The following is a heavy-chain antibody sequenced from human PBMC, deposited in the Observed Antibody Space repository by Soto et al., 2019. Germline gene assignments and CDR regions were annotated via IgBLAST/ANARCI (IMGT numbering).Heavy chain of an antibody. J-gene: IGHJ4*02. D-gene: IGHD4-17*01. V-gene: IGHV3-30*18. CDR1: GFTFSSYG. CDR2: ISYDGSNK. Sequence: GGSLRLSCAASGFTFSSYGMHWVRQAPGKGLEWVAVISYDGSNKYYADSVKGRFTISRDNSKNTLYLQMNSLRAEDTAVYYCAKPRGPDYGDLGFDYWGQGTLVTVSS. CDR3: AKPRGPDYGDLGFDY.